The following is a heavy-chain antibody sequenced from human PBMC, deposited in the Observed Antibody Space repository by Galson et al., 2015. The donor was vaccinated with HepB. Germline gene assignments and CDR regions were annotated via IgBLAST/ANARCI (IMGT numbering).Heavy chain of an antibody. Sequence: SLRLSCAASGFTFSSYAMSWVRQAPGKGLEWVSAISGSGGSTYYADSVKGRFTISRDNSKNTLYLQMNSLRAEDTAVYYCAKGIRYCSSTSCLIDYYYYYYMDVWGKGTTVTVSS. V-gene: IGHV3-23*01. CDR1: GFTFSSYA. D-gene: IGHD2-2*01. J-gene: IGHJ6*03. CDR3: AKGIRYCSSTSCLIDYYYYYYMDV. CDR2: ISGSGGST.